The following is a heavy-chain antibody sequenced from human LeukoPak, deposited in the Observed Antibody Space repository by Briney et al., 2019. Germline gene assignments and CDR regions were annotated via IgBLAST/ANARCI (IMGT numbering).Heavy chain of an antibody. V-gene: IGHV3-21*01. CDR1: GFTFSTYS. D-gene: IGHD3-10*01. Sequence: GGSLRLSCAASGFTFSTYSMDWVRQAPGKGLEWVSSITSSSSHMYYADSLKGRFTISRDNAKNSLFLQMNSLRAEDTAVYYCVSGTYWEPWGQGTMVTVSS. CDR2: ITSSSSHM. J-gene: IGHJ3*01. CDR3: VSGTYWEP.